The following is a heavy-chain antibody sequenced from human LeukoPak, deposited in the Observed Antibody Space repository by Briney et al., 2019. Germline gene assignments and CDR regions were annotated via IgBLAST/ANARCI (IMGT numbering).Heavy chain of an antibody. CDR3: ARGIRGVMGNWFDP. CDR2: IYYTGST. Sequence: ETLSLTCTVSGGSISGYYWSWIRQPPGKGLEWIGNIYYTGSTGYNPSLKSRVTISVDTSKNQFSLKLSSVTAADTAVYYCARGIRGVMGNWFDPWGQGTLVTVSS. D-gene: IGHD3-10*01. CDR1: GGSISGYY. J-gene: IGHJ5*02. V-gene: IGHV4-59*08.